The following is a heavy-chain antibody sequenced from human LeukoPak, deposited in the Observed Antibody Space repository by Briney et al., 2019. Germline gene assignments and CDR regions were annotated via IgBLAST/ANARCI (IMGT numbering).Heavy chain of an antibody. Sequence: SETLSLTCTVSGGSISSYYWSWIRQPAGKGLEWIGRIYTSGSTNYNPSLKSRVTMSVDTSKNQFSLKLSSVTAADTAVYYSAREGLWYQIIDYWGQGTLVTVSS. D-gene: IGHD4/OR15-4a*01. J-gene: IGHJ4*02. CDR2: IYTSGST. CDR3: AREGLWYQIIDY. CDR1: GGSISSYY. V-gene: IGHV4-4*07.